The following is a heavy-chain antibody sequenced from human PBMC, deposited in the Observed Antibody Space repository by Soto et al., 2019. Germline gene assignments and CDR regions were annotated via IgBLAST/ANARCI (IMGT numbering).Heavy chain of an antibody. Sequence: GGSLRLSCAASGFTFTSCAMSWVRQAPGKGLEWVSSISGSGSGGSTYYADSVKGRFTISRDNFKDTLFLQMNSLRAEDTAVYYCAKAPPTYDFPYYFDSWGQGTLVTVSS. J-gene: IGHJ4*02. V-gene: IGHV3-23*01. CDR1: GFTFTSCA. CDR2: ISGSGSGGST. D-gene: IGHD3-3*01. CDR3: AKAPPTYDFPYYFDS.